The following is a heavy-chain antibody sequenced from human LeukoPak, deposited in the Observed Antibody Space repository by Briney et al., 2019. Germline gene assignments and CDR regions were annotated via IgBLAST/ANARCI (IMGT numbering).Heavy chain of an antibody. J-gene: IGHJ4*02. CDR3: ARVYCSSTSCPGDY. CDR1: GFTFSDYY. D-gene: IGHD2-2*01. CDR2: ISSSGSTI. V-gene: IGHV3-11*01. Sequence: KPGGSLRLPCAASGFTFSDYYMSWIRQAPGKGLEWVSYISSSGSTIYYADSVKGRFTISRDNAKNSLYLQMNSLRAEDTAVYYCARVYCSSTSCPGDYWGQGTLVTVSS.